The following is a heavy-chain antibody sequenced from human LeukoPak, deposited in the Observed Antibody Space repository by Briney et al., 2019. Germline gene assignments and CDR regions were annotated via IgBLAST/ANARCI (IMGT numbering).Heavy chain of an antibody. CDR3: AKGSSSGWYVDYFDN. V-gene: IGHV3-9*03. CDR2: ISWNSGSI. D-gene: IGHD6-19*01. J-gene: IGHJ4*02. CDR1: GFTFDDYA. Sequence: GGSLRLSCAASGFTFDDYAMHWVRHAPGQGQEWVSGISWNSGSIGYGDSVKGRFATTRDNAKNSLYLQMNSLRAEDMALYYCAKGSSSGWYVDYFDNWGQGTLVTVSS.